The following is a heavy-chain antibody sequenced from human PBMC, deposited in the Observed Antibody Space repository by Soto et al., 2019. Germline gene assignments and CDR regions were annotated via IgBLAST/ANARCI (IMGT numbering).Heavy chain of an antibody. CDR1: GFTFSTYE. Sequence: PGGSLRLSCAASGFTFSTYEFNWVRQAPGRGLEWISYISVSGNIIKYADSVKGRFTISRDNAENSLHLHMSSLRVDDTAVYFCVRDIMRASAAASLDCWGQGTQVTVSS. CDR2: ISVSGNII. D-gene: IGHD6-13*01. CDR3: VRDIMRASAAASLDC. J-gene: IGHJ4*02. V-gene: IGHV3-48*03.